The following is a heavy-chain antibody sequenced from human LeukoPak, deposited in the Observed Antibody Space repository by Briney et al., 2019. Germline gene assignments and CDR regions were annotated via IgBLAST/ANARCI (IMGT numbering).Heavy chain of an antibody. CDR1: GFTSSSYW. CDR3: ARAPSEIGGYYPEYFRH. Sequence: GGSLRLSCAASGFTSSSYWMHWVRQAPGKGLVWVSRIKSDGSTNYADSVKGRFTISRDNAKNTVSLQMNSLRAEDTGVYYCARAPSEIGGYYPEYFRHWGQGTLVTVSA. D-gene: IGHD3-22*01. CDR2: IKSDGST. V-gene: IGHV3-74*01. J-gene: IGHJ1*01.